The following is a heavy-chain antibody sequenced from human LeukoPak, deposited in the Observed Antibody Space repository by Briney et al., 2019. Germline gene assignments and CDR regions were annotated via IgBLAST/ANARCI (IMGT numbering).Heavy chain of an antibody. J-gene: IGHJ4*02. CDR3: ARTYGSGRLYYFDY. D-gene: IGHD3-10*01. Sequence: GGSLRLSCTASGLTFSSYDTHWVRQAPGKGLEWVAVIWYDGSNKYYADSVKGRFTISRDNSKNTLYLQMNSLRAEGTAVYYCARTYGSGRLYYFDYWGQGTLVTVSS. CDR1: GLTFSSYD. CDR2: IWYDGSNK. V-gene: IGHV3-33*01.